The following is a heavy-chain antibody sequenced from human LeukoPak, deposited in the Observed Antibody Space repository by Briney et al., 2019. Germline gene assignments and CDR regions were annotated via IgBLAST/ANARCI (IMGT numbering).Heavy chain of an antibody. Sequence: PGGSLRLSCAASGFIFSNYAMSWVRQAPGKGLEWVLTITGSGDGTYYADSVKGRFTISRDNSKNTLYVQMSSLRAEDTAVYHCAKRHATGGDFDNWGQGTLVTVSS. V-gene: IGHV3-23*01. CDR2: ITGSGDGT. J-gene: IGHJ4*02. D-gene: IGHD2-15*01. CDR1: GFIFSNYA. CDR3: AKRHATGGDFDN.